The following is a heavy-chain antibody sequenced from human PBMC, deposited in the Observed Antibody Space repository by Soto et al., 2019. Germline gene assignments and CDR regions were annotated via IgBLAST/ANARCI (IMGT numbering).Heavy chain of an antibody. CDR3: ATSQKGYNWNYFDH. Sequence: SETLSLTCAVSGASISGSYYYWAWLRQSPGKGPEWIGSVFYTGFSSYNPSLESRVSVSVDTSKSQFSLKLSAVTAADTAVYYCATSQKGYNWNYFDHWGQGALVTVSS. CDR2: VFYTGFS. CDR1: GASISGSYYY. D-gene: IGHD1-20*01. V-gene: IGHV4-39*01. J-gene: IGHJ4*02.